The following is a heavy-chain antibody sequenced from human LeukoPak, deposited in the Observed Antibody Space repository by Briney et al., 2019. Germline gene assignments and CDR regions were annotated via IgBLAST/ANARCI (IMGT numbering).Heavy chain of an antibody. CDR1: EYTFTSYD. CDR2: MNPNSGNT. J-gene: IGHJ4*02. D-gene: IGHD5-12*01. Sequence: ASVKVSCKAFEYTFTSYDINWVRQATAQGLEWMRWMNPNSGNTGYAQKFQGRVTMTRNTSISTAYMELSSLTSEDTAVYYCARGRHPGPTWISEYWGQGTLVTVSS. CDR3: ARGRHPGPTWISEY. V-gene: IGHV1-8*01.